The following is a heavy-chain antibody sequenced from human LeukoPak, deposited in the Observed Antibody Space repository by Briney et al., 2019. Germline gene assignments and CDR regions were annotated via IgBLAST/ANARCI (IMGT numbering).Heavy chain of an antibody. V-gene: IGHV4-31*03. CDR1: GGSISSGGYC. CDR3: ARLSDFWSGYPSSYGMDV. Sequence: SETLSLTCTVSGGSISSGGYCWSWIRQHPGKGLEWTGYIYYSGSTYYNPPLKRRVTISVDTSKHQFSLKLSSVTAADTAVYYCARLSDFWSGYPSSYGMDVWGQATTVTVSS. D-gene: IGHD3-3*01. CDR2: IYYSGST. J-gene: IGHJ6*02.